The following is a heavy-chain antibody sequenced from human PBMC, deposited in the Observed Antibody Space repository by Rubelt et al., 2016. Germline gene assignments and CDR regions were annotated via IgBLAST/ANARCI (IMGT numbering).Heavy chain of an antibody. CDR2: IYYSGST. Sequence: QLQLQESGPGLVKPSETLSLTCTVSGGSISSSIYYWGWIRQPPGKGLEWIGSIYYSGSTYYNPSLRSGVTISVNKAKNQFSLKLSSVTAADTAGYYCARHPTKPYYYMDVWGKGTTVTVSS. CDR1: GGSISSSIYY. D-gene: IGHD2-8*01. J-gene: IGHJ6*03. CDR3: ARHPTKPYYYMDV. V-gene: IGHV4-39*01.